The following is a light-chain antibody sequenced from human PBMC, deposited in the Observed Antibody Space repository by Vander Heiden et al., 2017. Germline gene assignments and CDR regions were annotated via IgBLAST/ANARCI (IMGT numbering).Light chain of an antibody. J-gene: IGKJ2*01. CDR1: QSISTY. Sequence: DIQMTQSPSSLSASVRDRVTITCRASQSISTYLNWYQQKPGQPPKLLIYAASTLQNGVPSNFSGSGSGTDFTLTISRLQAEDSATYYCQQSDRTPYTFGQGTKMEIK. V-gene: IGKV1-39*01. CDR3: QQSDRTPYT. CDR2: AAS.